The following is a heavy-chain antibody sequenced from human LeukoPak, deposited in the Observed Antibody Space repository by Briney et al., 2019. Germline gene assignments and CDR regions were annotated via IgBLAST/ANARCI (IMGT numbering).Heavy chain of an antibody. CDR1: GFTFSSYW. J-gene: IGHJ4*02. D-gene: IGHD3-22*01. CDR2: INNDGRST. V-gene: IGHV3-74*01. Sequence: PGGSLRLSCAASGFTFSSYWMHWVRQAPGKGLVGVSRINNDGRSTNYADSVKGRFTISRDNAKNTLYLQMNSLRAEDTAVYYCAKGPYYYDSSGWSYWGQGTLVTVSS. CDR3: AKGPYYYDSSGWSY.